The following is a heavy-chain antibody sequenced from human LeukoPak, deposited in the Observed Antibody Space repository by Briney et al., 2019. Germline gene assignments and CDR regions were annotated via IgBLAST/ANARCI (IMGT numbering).Heavy chain of an antibody. CDR3: ARANFLYCSSTTCLFDY. D-gene: IGHD2-2*01. CDR2: INPNDGDT. J-gene: IGHJ4*02. V-gene: IGHV1-2*02. CDR1: GYTFTDYY. Sequence: ASVKVSCKASGYTFTDYYMHWVRQAPGQGFEWMGWINPNDGDTNYAQKFQGRVTMTRDTSISTAHMEVSRPRSDDTAVYYCARANFLYCSSTTCLFDYWGQGTLVTVSS.